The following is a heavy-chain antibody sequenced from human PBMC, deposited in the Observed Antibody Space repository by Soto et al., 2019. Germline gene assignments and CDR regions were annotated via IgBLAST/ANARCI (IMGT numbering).Heavy chain of an antibody. Sequence: GGSLRPSCTVSGFAFNNYGINWVRQAPGKGLEWVSSISKSDYTYYSDSVKGRFTISRDNAKNSVSLQMNTLRVEGTAVYYCAREDSIIIPAVSDFWGQGTLVTVSS. CDR2: ISKSDYT. V-gene: IGHV3-21*01. CDR1: GFAFNNYG. D-gene: IGHD2-2*01. CDR3: AREDSIIIPAVSDF. J-gene: IGHJ4*02.